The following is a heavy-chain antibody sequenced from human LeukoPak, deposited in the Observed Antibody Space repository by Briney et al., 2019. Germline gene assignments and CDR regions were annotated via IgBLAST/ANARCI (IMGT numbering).Heavy chain of an antibody. CDR3: ARVVAPAGNNWFDP. V-gene: IGHV4-30-4*07. J-gene: IGHJ5*02. D-gene: IGHD2-2*01. Sequence: PSETLSLTCVVSGDSISSGGYSWSWIRQTPGKGLEWIAYIHDSGSTYNNPSLKTRLSISIDTSKNQFSLKLNSVSAADTAVYYCARVVAPAGNNWFDPCGQGTLVTVSS. CDR2: IHDSGST. CDR1: GDSISSGGYS.